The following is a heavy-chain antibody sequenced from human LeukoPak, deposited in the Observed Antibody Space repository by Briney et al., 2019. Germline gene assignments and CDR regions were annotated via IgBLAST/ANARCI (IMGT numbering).Heavy chain of an antibody. V-gene: IGHV3-7*05. D-gene: IGHD2-21*02. J-gene: IGHJ4*02. CDR2: IKQDGSEK. CDR3: ARHPVVTAIRPPFDY. Sequence: GGSLRLSCAASGFTFSTFWMNWVRQAPGKGLEWVANIKQDGSEKYYVDSVKGRFTISRDNTKNSLFLQMNSLRADDTAVYYCARHPVVTAIRPPFDYWGQGTLVTVSS. CDR1: GFTFSTFW.